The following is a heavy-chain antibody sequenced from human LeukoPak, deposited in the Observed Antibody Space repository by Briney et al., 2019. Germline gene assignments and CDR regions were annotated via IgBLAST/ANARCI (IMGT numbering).Heavy chain of an antibody. J-gene: IGHJ6*02. CDR3: AKDELLMVRGVITPYYYGMDV. Sequence: PGRSLRLSCAASGFTFSSYGMHWVRQAPGKGLEWVAVISYDGSNKYYADSVKGRFTISRDNSKNTLYLQMNSLRAEDTAVYYCAKDELLMVRGVITPYYYGMDVWGQGTTVTVSS. CDR2: ISYDGSNK. V-gene: IGHV3-30*18. CDR1: GFTFSSYG. D-gene: IGHD3-10*01.